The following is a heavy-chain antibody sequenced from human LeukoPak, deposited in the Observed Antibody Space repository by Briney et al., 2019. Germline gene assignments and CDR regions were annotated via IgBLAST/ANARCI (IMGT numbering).Heavy chain of an antibody. J-gene: IGHJ4*02. CDR3: AREERLRY. V-gene: IGHV3-48*01. D-gene: IGHD5-24*01. Sequence: GGSLRLSCAASGFTFSSQIMNWPGQAPGKGLEWVSYISGSDSTIYYADSVKGRFTISRDNAKNALYLQMNSLRAEDTAIYYCAREERLRYWGQGTLVTVSS. CDR2: ISGSDSTI. CDR1: GFTFSSQI.